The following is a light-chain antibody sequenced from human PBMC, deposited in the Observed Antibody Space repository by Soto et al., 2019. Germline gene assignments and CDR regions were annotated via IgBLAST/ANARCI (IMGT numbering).Light chain of an antibody. CDR1: SSDVGGYNY. V-gene: IGLV2-14*01. CDR3: TSYTSSNTHV. CDR2: DVS. Sequence: QSALTQPASVSGSPGQSITISCTGTSSDVGGYNYVSWLQQHPGKVPKLIIYDVSSRPSGVSNRFSGSKSGNTASLTISGLQAEDEADYYCTSYTSSNTHVFGGGTKLTVL. J-gene: IGLJ1*01.